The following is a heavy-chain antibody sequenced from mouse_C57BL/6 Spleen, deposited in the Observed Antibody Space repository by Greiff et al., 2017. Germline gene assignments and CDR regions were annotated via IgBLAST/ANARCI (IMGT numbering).Heavy chain of an antibody. J-gene: IGHJ3*01. CDR2: IYPRDGST. CDR1: GYTFTSYD. V-gene: IGHV1-85*01. Sequence: VKLMESGPELVKPGASVKLSCKASGYTFTSYDINWVKQRPGQGLEWIGWIYPRDGSTKYNEKFKGKATLSVDTSSSTAYMELHSLTSEDSAVYFCAREEDYEGFAYWGQGTLVTVSA. CDR3: AREEDYEGFAY. D-gene: IGHD2-4*01.